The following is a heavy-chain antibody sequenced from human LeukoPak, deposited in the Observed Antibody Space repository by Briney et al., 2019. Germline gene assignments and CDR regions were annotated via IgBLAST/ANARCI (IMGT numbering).Heavy chain of an antibody. D-gene: IGHD3-10*01. Sequence: SGTLSLTCTVSGGSISSYYWSWIRQSPGKGLEWIGYIYYSGSTNYNPSLKSRVTISVDTSKNQFSLKLSSVTAADAAVYYCARGKVRGVIMSYWGQGTLVTVSS. CDR3: ARGKVRGVIMSY. V-gene: IGHV4-59*01. CDR2: IYYSGST. CDR1: GGSISSYY. J-gene: IGHJ4*02.